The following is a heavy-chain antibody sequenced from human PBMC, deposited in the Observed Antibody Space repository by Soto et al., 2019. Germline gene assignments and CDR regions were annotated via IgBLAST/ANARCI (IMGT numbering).Heavy chain of an antibody. D-gene: IGHD1-1*01. CDR3: ARVNGQLEPFASHYYYYGMDV. CDR2: IIPIFGTA. J-gene: IGHJ6*02. Sequence: GASVKVSCKSSGGTFSSYAISWVRQAPGQGLEWMGGIIPIFGTANYAQKFQGRVTITADESTSTAYMELSSLRSEDTAVYYCARVNGQLEPFASHYYYYGMDVWGQGTTVTVSS. V-gene: IGHV1-69*13. CDR1: GGTFSSYA.